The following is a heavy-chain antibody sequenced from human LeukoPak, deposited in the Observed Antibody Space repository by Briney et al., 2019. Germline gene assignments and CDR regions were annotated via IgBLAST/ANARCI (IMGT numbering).Heavy chain of an antibody. CDR3: VRDEYRDV. D-gene: IGHD2-2*02. V-gene: IGHV4-4*07. CDR2: IHTSGST. CDR1: GASINKDY. J-gene: IGHJ6*04. Sequence: SETLSLTCTVSGASINKDYWSWIRQPAGKGLEWIGRIHTSGSTHHNPSLKSRVTMSIDASKNQFSLKSSSVTAADTAVYYCVRDEYRDVWAKGPRSPSPQ.